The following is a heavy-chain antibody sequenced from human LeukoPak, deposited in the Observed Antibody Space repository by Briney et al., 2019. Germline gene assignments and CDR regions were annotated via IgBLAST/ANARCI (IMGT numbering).Heavy chain of an antibody. J-gene: IGHJ4*02. CDR1: GGSVTSGTYY. CDR3: ASKKGSGSPFDS. V-gene: IGHV4-61*01. CDR2: IYYNGGT. Sequence: PSETLSLTCTDSGGSVTSGTYYWNWIRQPPGKGLEWIGYIYYNGGTNYNPSLKSRVTISVDTSKNQFSLKLSSVTAADTALYYCASKKGSGSPFDSWGQGTLVTVSS. D-gene: IGHD1-26*01.